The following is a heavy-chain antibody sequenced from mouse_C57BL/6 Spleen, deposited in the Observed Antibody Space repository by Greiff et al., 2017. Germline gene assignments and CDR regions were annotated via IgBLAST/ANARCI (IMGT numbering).Heavy chain of an antibody. J-gene: IGHJ4*01. CDR1: GYTFTSYW. V-gene: IGHV1-64*01. D-gene: IGHD1-1*01. CDR3: ARGITTPYYYAMDY. Sequence: QVQLQQPGAELVKPGASVKLSCKASGYTFTSYWMNWVKQRTGQGLEWIGMIHPNSGSTNYNEKFKGKATLTVDKSSSTAYMQLSSLTSEDSAVYYCARGITTPYYYAMDYWGQGTSVTVSS. CDR2: IHPNSGST.